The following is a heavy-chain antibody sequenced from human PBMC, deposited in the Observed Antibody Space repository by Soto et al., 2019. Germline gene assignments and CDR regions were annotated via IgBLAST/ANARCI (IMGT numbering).Heavy chain of an antibody. V-gene: IGHV3-23*01. CDR3: AKDLDIVVVVAMDY. CDR1: GFTFSSYA. CDR2: ISAGGDST. Sequence: EVQLLESGGGLVQPGGSLRLSCAASGFTFSSYAMSWVRQAPGKGLEWVSGISAGGDSTYYADSVKGRFTISRDNSKNTLNLQMNSLRAEDTGLYYCAKDLDIVVVVAMDYWGQGTLVTVSS. D-gene: IGHD2-15*01. J-gene: IGHJ4*02.